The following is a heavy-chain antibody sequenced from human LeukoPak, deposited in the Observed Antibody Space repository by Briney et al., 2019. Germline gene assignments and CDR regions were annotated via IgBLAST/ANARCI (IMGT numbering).Heavy chain of an antibody. CDR2: IIPIFGTA. D-gene: IGHD5-12*01. J-gene: IGHJ5*02. V-gene: IGHV1-69*13. CDR1: GGTFSSYA. Sequence: ASVKVSCKASGGTFSSYAISWVRQAPGQGLEWMGGIIPIFGTANYAQKFQGRVTITADESTSTAYTELSSLRSEDTAVYYCARGIVATIYNWFDPWGQGTLVTVSS. CDR3: ARGIVATIYNWFDP.